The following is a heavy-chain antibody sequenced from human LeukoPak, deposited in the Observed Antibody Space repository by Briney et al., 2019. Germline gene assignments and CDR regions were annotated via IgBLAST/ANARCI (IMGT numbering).Heavy chain of an antibody. CDR2: INPNNGGT. D-gene: IGHD1-14*01. Sequence: GASVKVSGKASGYTCTGYYMHWVRQAPGQGLEWMGWINPNNGGTNYAQKFQGRVTMTRDTSISTAYMELSRPRSDDTAVYYCARGVAGVYFYYYMDVWGKGTTVTVSS. J-gene: IGHJ6*03. CDR1: GYTCTGYY. V-gene: IGHV1-2*02. CDR3: ARGVAGVYFYYYMDV.